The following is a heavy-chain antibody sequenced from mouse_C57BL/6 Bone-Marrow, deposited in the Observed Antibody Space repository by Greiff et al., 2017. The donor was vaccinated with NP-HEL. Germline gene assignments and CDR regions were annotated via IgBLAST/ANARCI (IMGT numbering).Heavy chain of an antibody. Sequence: EVQLVESGGDLVKPGGSLKLSCAASGFTFSSYGMSWVRQTPDKRLEWVATISSGGSYTYYPDSVKGRFTISRDNAKNTLYLQMSSLKSEDTAMYYCARHLGFFDYWGQGTTLTVSS. J-gene: IGHJ2*01. CDR1: GFTFSSYG. CDR3: ARHLGFFDY. CDR2: ISSGGSYT. V-gene: IGHV5-6*01.